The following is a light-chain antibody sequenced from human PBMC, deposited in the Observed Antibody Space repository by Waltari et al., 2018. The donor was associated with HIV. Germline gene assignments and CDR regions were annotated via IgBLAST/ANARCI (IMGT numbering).Light chain of an antibody. Sequence: QSALTQPASVSRSPGQSITISCTGTSSDAANYNLVSWYQQHPGKAPKLMIYEGTKRPSGVSNRFSGSKSGNTASLTISGLQAEDEADYYCCSYAGSTPVFGGGTKLTVL. CDR1: SSDAANYNL. CDR3: CSYAGSTPV. CDR2: EGT. J-gene: IGLJ3*02. V-gene: IGLV2-23*01.